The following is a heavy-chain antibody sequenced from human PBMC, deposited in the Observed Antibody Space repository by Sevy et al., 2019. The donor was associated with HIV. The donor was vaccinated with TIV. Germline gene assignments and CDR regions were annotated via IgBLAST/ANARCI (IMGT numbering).Heavy chain of an antibody. CDR2: ITGLFNTP. Sequence: ASVKVSCETSGYRFTDYYIHWVRLAPGQGLEWMGGITGLFNTPNYAQNFQGRVTITADRSTSVAYMELSSLRSDDTAVYYCALGGGYQLLGNYYYALDVWGQGTTVTVSS. V-gene: IGHV1-69*06. CDR1: GYRFTDYY. D-gene: IGHD2-2*01. J-gene: IGHJ6*02. CDR3: ALGGGYQLLGNYYYALDV.